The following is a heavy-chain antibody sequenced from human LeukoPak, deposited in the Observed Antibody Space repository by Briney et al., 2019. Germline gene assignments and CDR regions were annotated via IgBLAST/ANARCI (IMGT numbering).Heavy chain of an antibody. Sequence: GASVKVSCKSCGYTFTGYYMHWVRQSPGQGLEWMGWINPNSGGTNYAQKFQGRVTMTRDTSISTAYMELSRLRSYDTAVYYCARVSLLSRRDGHNLPGYWGQGTLVTVSS. CDR2: INPNSGGT. CDR1: GYTFTGYY. D-gene: IGHD5-24*01. J-gene: IGHJ4*02. CDR3: ARVSLLSRRDGHNLPGY. V-gene: IGHV1-2*02.